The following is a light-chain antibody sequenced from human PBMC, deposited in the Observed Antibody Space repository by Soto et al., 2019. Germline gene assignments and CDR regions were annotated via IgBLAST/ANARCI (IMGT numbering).Light chain of an antibody. CDR3: QQRSNWPVT. Sequence: EIVLTQSPATLSLSPGERATLSCRASQSISSSLACYQQKPGQAPRLLIYDASNRATGIPARFSGSGSGSDFTLTISRLEPEDFAVYYCQQRSNWPVTFGQGTKLEIK. J-gene: IGKJ2*01. V-gene: IGKV3-11*01. CDR2: DAS. CDR1: QSISSS.